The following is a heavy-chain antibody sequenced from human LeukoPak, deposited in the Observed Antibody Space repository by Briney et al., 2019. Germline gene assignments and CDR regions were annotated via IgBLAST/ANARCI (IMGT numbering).Heavy chain of an antibody. V-gene: IGHV1-18*01. J-gene: IGHJ6*02. CDR2: ISAYNGNT. Sequence: ASVKVSCKASGYTFTSYGISWVRRAPGQGLEWMGWISAYNGNTNYAQKLQGRVTMTTDTSTSTAYMELRSLRFDDTAVYYCARANYYYYGMDVWGQGTTVTVSS. CDR1: GYTFTSYG. CDR3: ARANYYYYGMDV.